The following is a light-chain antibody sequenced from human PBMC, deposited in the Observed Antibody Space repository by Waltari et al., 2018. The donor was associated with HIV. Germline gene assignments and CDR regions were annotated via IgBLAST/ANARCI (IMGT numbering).Light chain of an antibody. CDR2: AAS. Sequence: ENVLTQSPGTLSLSPGESATLSCRASRSVSSNYLTWYQQRPAQAPRLLIYAASTRATAIPDRVSGSGSGTDFTLTISRLEPEDFAVYYCQQYGTSPYTFGQGTKVEI. V-gene: IGKV3-20*01. J-gene: IGKJ2*01. CDR1: RSVSSNY. CDR3: QQYGTSPYT.